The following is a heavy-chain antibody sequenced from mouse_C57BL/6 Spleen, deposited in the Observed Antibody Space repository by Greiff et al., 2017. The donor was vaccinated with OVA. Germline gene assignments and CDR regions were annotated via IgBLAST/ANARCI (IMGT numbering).Heavy chain of an antibody. Sequence: QVQLQQSGAELVRPGASVTLSCKASGFTFTDYEMHWVKQTPVHGLEWIGAIDPETGGTAYNQKFKGKAILTADKSSSTAYMELRSLTSEDSAVYYCTRPLYGYDGGYAMDYWGQGTSVTVSS. D-gene: IGHD2-2*01. CDR2: IDPETGGT. CDR3: TRPLYGYDGGYAMDY. CDR1: GFTFTDYE. J-gene: IGHJ4*01. V-gene: IGHV1-15*01.